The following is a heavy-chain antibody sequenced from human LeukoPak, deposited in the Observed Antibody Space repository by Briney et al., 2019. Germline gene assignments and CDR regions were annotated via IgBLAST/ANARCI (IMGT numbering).Heavy chain of an antibody. D-gene: IGHD3-16*02. Sequence: SETPSLTCTVSGGSISSYYWSWIRQPAGKGLEWIGRIYTSGSTNYNPSLKSRVTMSVDTSKNRFSLKLSSVTAADTAVYYCARVGRLGELSLRNYYFDYWGQGTLVTVSS. J-gene: IGHJ4*02. V-gene: IGHV4-4*07. CDR2: IYTSGST. CDR3: ARVGRLGELSLRNYYFDY. CDR1: GGSISSYY.